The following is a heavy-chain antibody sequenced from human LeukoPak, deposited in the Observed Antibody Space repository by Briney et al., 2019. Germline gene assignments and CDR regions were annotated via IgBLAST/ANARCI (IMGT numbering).Heavy chain of an antibody. CDR2: IKSKTDGGTT. CDR1: GFTLSNAW. V-gene: IGHV3-15*01. J-gene: IGHJ4*02. D-gene: IGHD3-10*01. CDR3: TTDPLGLLWFGEFPRAYFDY. Sequence: PGGSLRLSCAASGFTLSNAWMSWVRQAPGKGLEWVGRIKSKTDGGTTDYAAPVKGRFTISRDDSKNTLYLQMNSLKTEDTAVYYCTTDPLGLLWFGEFPRAYFDYWGQGTLVTVSS.